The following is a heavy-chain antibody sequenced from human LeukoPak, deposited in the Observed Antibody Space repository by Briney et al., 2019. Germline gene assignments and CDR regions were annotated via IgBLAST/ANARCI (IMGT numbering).Heavy chain of an antibody. D-gene: IGHD3-22*01. J-gene: IGHJ4*02. CDR3: ARSGDYYDSSGYYPLGY. CDR1: GGSISSYY. CDR2: IYYSGST. V-gene: IGHV4-59*08. Sequence: SETLSLTCTVSGGSISSYYWSWIRQPPGKGLEWIGYIYYSGSTNYNPSLKSRVTISVDTSKNQFSLKLNSVTAADTAVYYCARSGDYYDSSGYYPLGYWGQGTLVTVSS.